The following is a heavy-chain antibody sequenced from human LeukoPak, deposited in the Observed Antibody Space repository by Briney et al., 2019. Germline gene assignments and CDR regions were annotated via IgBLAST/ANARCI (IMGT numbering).Heavy chain of an antibody. V-gene: IGHV4-34*01. Sequence: GSLRLSCAASGFTFSNFGMSWVRQPPGKGLEWIGEINHSGSTNYNPSLKSRVTISVDTSKNQFSLKLSSVTAADTAVYYCARRGRGYSYGYFGYWGQGTLVTVSS. CDR3: ARRGRGYSYGYFGY. J-gene: IGHJ4*02. CDR2: INHSGST. D-gene: IGHD5-18*01. CDR1: GFTFSNFG.